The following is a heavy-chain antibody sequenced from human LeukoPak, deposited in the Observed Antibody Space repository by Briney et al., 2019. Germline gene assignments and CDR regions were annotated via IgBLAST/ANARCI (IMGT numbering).Heavy chain of an antibody. D-gene: IGHD6-13*01. CDR2: IIPILGIA. V-gene: IGHV1-69*04. Sequence: ASVKVSCKASGGTFSSYAISWVRQAPGQGLEWMGRIIPILGIANYAQKFHGRVTITADKSTSTAYMELSSLRSEDTAVYYCARKNRPGIAAAGSDWGQGTLVTVSS. J-gene: IGHJ4*02. CDR1: GGTFSSYA. CDR3: ARKNRPGIAAAGSD.